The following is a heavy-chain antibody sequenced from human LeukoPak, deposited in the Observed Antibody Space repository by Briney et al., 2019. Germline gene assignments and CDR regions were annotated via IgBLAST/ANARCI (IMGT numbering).Heavy chain of an antibody. CDR1: GFTFSDYG. CDR2: ISSSGSTI. V-gene: IGHV3-48*04. Sequence: GGSLRLSCAASGFTFSDYGMHWVRQAPGKVLEWVSYISSSGSTIYYADSVKGRFTISRDNAKNSLYLQMNSLRAEDTAVYYCAELGITMIGGVWGKGTTVTISS. D-gene: IGHD3-10*02. J-gene: IGHJ6*04. CDR3: AELGITMIGGV.